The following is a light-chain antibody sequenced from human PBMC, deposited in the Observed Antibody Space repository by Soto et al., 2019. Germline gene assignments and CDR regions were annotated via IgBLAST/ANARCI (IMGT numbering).Light chain of an antibody. CDR3: QQYDNLPLT. CDR1: QDISNY. J-gene: IGKJ4*01. V-gene: IGKV1-33*01. Sequence: EIQMTQSPSSLSASVGDRVTITCRASQDISNYLNWYQQKPGKAPKLLIYDASNLETGVPSRFSGSGSGTDFTFTISSLQPEDIATYYCQQYDNLPLTFGGGTKVDI. CDR2: DAS.